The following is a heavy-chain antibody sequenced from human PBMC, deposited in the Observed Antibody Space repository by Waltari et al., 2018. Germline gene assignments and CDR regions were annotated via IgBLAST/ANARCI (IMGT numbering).Heavy chain of an antibody. J-gene: IGHJ5*02. D-gene: IGHD3-16*01. CDR1: GYTFTSSD. CDR3: ARDRGGNWFDP. Sequence: QVQLVQSGAEVKKPGASVKVSCKASGYTFTSSDINWVRQATGQGLEWMGWSDPDSDNTGYAQKFQGRLTMTRNTSISTAYMELSSLRSEDTAVYYCARDRGGNWFDPWGQGTLVTVSS. CDR2: SDPDSDNT. V-gene: IGHV1-8*01.